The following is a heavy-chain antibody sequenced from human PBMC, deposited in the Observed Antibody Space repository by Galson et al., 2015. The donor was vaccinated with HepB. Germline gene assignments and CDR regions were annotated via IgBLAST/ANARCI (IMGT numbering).Heavy chain of an antibody. Sequence: SLRLSCAASGFTFSSYSMNWVRQAPGKGLEWVSSISSSSSYIYYEDSVKGRFTISRDNAKNSLYLQMNSLRAEDTAVYYCARGRYSSSPMVWGQGTLVTVSS. CDR1: GFTFSSYS. J-gene: IGHJ1*01. CDR3: ARGRYSSSPMV. CDR2: ISSSSSYI. D-gene: IGHD6-6*01. V-gene: IGHV3-21*01.